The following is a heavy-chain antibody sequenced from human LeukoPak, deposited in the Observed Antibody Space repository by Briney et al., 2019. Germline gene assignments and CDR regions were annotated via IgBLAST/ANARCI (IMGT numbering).Heavy chain of an antibody. V-gene: IGHV4-31*03. CDR1: GDSINSGGYT. J-gene: IGHJ5*02. Sequence: PSETLSLTCTASGDSINSGGYTWSWIRHHPGKGLEWIGYIYSSGSTSYNPSPRSRVAISIDTSENQFSLKMSSVTAADTAVYYCARSLKLELPTWFDPWGQGTLVTVSS. CDR3: ARSLKLELPTWFDP. CDR2: IYSSGST. D-gene: IGHD1-7*01.